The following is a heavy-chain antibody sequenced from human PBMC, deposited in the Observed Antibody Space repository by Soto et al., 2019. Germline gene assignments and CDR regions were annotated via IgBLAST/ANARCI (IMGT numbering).Heavy chain of an antibody. CDR3: ATSYDFWSGYYTRYGMDV. CDR2: IYYSGST. V-gene: IGHV4-31*03. Sequence: SETLSLTCTVSGGSISSGVYYWSWIRQHPGKGLEWIGYIYYSGSTYYNPSLKSRVTISVDTSKNQFSLKLSSVTAADTAVYYCATSYDFWSGYYTRYGMDVWGQGTTVT. CDR1: GGSISSGVYY. D-gene: IGHD3-3*01. J-gene: IGHJ6*02.